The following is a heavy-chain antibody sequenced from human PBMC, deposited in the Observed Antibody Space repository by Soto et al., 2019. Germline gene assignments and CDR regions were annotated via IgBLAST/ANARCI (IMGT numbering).Heavy chain of an antibody. J-gene: IGHJ5*02. Sequence: TLSLTCAVYGGSFSGYYWSWIRQPPGKGLEWIGEINHSGSTNYNPSLKSRVTISVDTSKNRFSLKLSSVTAADTAVYYCARVRSRWQQLVRWFDPWGQGTLVTVSS. D-gene: IGHD6-13*01. CDR3: ARVRSRWQQLVRWFDP. CDR1: GGSFSGYY. CDR2: INHSGST. V-gene: IGHV4-34*01.